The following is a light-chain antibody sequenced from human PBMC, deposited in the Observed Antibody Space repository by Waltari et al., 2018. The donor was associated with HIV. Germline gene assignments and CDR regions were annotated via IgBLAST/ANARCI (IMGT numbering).Light chain of an antibody. Sequence: ETVMTQSPATLSVSPGEGVTLSCRASQSISSDLAWYQQKPGQAPRLVIYDASTRATGIPARFSGSGSGTEFTLTISSLQSEDFAVYYCQQYKNWPSYTFGQGTKLEI. J-gene: IGKJ2*01. CDR3: QQYKNWPSYT. CDR1: QSISSD. V-gene: IGKV3-15*01. CDR2: DAS.